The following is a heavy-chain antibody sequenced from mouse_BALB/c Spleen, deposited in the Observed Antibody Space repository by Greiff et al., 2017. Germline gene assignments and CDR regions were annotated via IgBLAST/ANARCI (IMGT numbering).Heavy chain of an antibody. Sequence: VQLKESGAELVRPGSSVKISCKASGYAFSSYWMNWVKQRPGQGLEWIGQIYPGDGDTNYNGKFKGKATLTADKSSSTAYMQLSSLTSEDSAVYFCARDSSGYVNWGQGTLVTVSA. CDR2: IYPGDGDT. J-gene: IGHJ3*01. CDR3: ARDSSGYVN. D-gene: IGHD3-2*01. V-gene: IGHV1-80*01. CDR1: GYAFSSYW.